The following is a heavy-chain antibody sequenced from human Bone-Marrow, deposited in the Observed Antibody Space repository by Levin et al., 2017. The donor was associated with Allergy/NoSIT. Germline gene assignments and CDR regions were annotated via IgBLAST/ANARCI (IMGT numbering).Heavy chain of an antibody. V-gene: IGHV3-23*01. Sequence: GGSLRLSCAASGFTFSSYAMSWVRQAPGKGLEWVSVISGSGGSTYYADSVKGRFTISRDNSKNTLYLQMNSLRAEDTAVYYCAKDISPRLRFLGWATKVYFDYWGQGTLVTVSS. CDR2: ISGSGGST. D-gene: IGHD3-3*01. CDR1: GFTFSSYA. CDR3: AKDISPRLRFLGWATKVYFDY. J-gene: IGHJ4*02.